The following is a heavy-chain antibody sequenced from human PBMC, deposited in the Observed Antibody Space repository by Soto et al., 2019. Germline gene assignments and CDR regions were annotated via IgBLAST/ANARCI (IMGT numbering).Heavy chain of an antibody. CDR2: IKQDGSET. D-gene: IGHD6-6*01. J-gene: IGHJ5*02. Sequence: PGGSLRLSCAASGFTFSTYWMTWVRQAPGKGLEWVATIKQDGSETYYVDSVKGRFTISRDNAKNSLYLQMNSLRAEDTAVYYCARVGSVHEYELWNWFDLWGQGSLVTVSS. V-gene: IGHV3-7*03. CDR1: GFTFSTYW. CDR3: ARVGSVHEYELWNWFDL.